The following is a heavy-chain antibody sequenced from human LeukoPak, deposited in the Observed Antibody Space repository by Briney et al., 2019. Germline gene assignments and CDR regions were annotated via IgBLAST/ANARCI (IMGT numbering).Heavy chain of an antibody. CDR2: ISSNGNTI. Sequence: GGSLRLSCAASGFTFTTYNINWVRQTPGKGLEWISYISSNGNTIYYADSVKGRFTISRDNAKNSVYRQMNSLRDEDTAIYHCARDYGGHGEYFDYWGQGTLVTVSS. CDR3: ARDYGGHGEYFDY. CDR1: GFTFTTYN. J-gene: IGHJ4*02. V-gene: IGHV3-48*03. D-gene: IGHD4-23*01.